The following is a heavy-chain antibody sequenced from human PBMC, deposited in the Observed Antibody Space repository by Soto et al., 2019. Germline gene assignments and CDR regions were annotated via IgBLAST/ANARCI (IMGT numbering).Heavy chain of an antibody. V-gene: IGHV4-59*01. CDR1: GGSISCYC. J-gene: IGHJ6*02. CDR3: TRHAIIPKLQYGMDV. D-gene: IGHD1-1*01. CDR2: IFYRGNT. Sequence: SETLSLTCTVSGGSISCYCWSWIRQPPGKGLEWIGYIFYRGNTLYNPSLQSRVTISVDTSKNQFFLGLTSVTAADTAVYYCTRHAIIPKLQYGMDVWGQGASVTVSS.